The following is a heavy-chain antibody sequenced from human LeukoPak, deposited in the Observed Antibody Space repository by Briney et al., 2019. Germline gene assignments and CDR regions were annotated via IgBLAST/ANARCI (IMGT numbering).Heavy chain of an antibody. Sequence: PGESLRLSCAASGFTFNSYAMSWVRLAPGEGLEWVSAISYSGTYTYYADSVKGRFTISRDNSKNTLFLQMNSLRAEDTAVYYCAKGRGYGDYGVFDYWGQGTLVTVSS. CDR3: AKGRGYGDYGVFDY. CDR2: ISYSGTYT. CDR1: GFTFNSYA. V-gene: IGHV3-23*01. J-gene: IGHJ4*02. D-gene: IGHD4-17*01.